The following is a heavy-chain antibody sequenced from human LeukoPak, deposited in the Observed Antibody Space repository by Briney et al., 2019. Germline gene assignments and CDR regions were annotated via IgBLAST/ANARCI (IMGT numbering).Heavy chain of an antibody. CDR3: ARDASGYDPFDY. Sequence: SETLSLTCTVSGGSISSYYWSWIRQPPGKGLEWIGYIYYSGSTNYNPSLKSRVTILVDTSKNQFSLKLSSVTAADTAVYYCARDASGYDPFDYWGQGTLVTVSS. CDR2: IYYSGST. D-gene: IGHD5-12*01. CDR1: GGSISSYY. J-gene: IGHJ4*02. V-gene: IGHV4-59*01.